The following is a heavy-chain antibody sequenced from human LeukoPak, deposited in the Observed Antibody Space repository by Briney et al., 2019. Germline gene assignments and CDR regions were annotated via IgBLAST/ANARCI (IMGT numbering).Heavy chain of an antibody. J-gene: IGHJ4*02. CDR2: IYHSGST. V-gene: IGHV4-38-2*02. CDR1: GYSISSGYY. D-gene: IGHD6-19*01. Sequence: SETLSLTCTVSGYSISSGYYWGWIRQPPGKGLEWIGGIYHSGSTYYNPSLKSRVTISVDTSKNQFSLKLSSVTAADTAVYYCARELDGVAGVDYWGQGTLVTVSS. CDR3: ARELDGVAGVDY.